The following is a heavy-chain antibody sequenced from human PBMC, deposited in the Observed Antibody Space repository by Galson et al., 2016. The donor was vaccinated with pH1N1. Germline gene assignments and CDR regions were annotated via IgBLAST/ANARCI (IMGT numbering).Heavy chain of an antibody. CDR3: ARPRIASPGALHH. J-gene: IGHJ1*01. Sequence: SLRLSCAASGLSVRNNYMNWVRPAPGKGLEWVSVIDSGGNSFYADSVKGRFTMSRDNSKNTVYLQMNSLTREDTAVYFCARPRIASPGALHHWGQGTRVTVPS. CDR1: GLSVRNNY. CDR2: IDSGGNS. V-gene: IGHV3-66*02. D-gene: IGHD1-26*01.